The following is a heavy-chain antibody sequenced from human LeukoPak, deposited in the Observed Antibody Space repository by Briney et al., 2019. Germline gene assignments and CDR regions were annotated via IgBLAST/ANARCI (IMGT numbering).Heavy chain of an antibody. CDR3: AKDRSSTSLGYFDY. V-gene: IGHV3-30*02. J-gene: IGHJ4*02. Sequence: GGSLRLSCAVSGIAFSSYGMHWVRQAPGKGLEWVAFIRSDGSNKYYADSVKGRFTISRDNSKNTLYLQLNSLRAEDTAVYYCAKDRSSTSLGYFDYWGQGTLVTVSS. D-gene: IGHD2-2*01. CDR2: IRSDGSNK. CDR1: GIAFSSYG.